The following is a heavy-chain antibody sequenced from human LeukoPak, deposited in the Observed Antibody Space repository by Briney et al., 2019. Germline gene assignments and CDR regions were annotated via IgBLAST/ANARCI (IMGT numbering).Heavy chain of an antibody. CDR1: GGTFSSYA. Sequence: ASVKVSCKASGGTFSSYAISWVRQAPGQGLEWMGGIIPIFGTANYAQKFQGRVTITTDESTSTAYMELSSLRSEDTAVYYCATDRVYYYDSSGYYYSRSDAFDIWGQGTMVTVSS. CDR3: ATDRVYYYDSSGYYYSRSDAFDI. D-gene: IGHD3-22*01. CDR2: IIPIFGTA. V-gene: IGHV1-69*05. J-gene: IGHJ3*02.